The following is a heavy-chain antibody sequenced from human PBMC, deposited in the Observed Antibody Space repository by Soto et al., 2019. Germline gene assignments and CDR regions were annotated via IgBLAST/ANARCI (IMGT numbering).Heavy chain of an antibody. V-gene: IGHV1-8*01. CDR3: ARMATFGSLNWFDP. CDR1: GYRLANSD. D-gene: IGHD3-16*01. CDR2: MNPGSGDT. Sequence: GTSVKVTWKACGYRLANSDGSWVRQATGQGLEWMGWMNPGSGDTGYAQKFQGRVTMTRDISIATAYMELSSLRSDDTAIYYCARMATFGSLNWFDPWGQGTPVPVSS. J-gene: IGHJ5*02.